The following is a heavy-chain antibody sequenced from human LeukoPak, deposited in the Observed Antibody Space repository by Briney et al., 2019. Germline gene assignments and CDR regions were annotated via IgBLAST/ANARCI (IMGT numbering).Heavy chain of an antibody. CDR3: ARVRGPTVTTMYFDY. V-gene: IGHV3-48*01. CDR2: ISPGSTTV. Sequence: GGSLRLSCAASGFNFNDHGMIWVRQAPGKGLEWISYISPGSTTVNSADSVKERFTTSRDKAKSSVFLHMNSLRAEDTALYYCARVRGPTVTTMYFDYWGQGTLVTVSS. J-gene: IGHJ4*02. D-gene: IGHD4-17*01. CDR1: GFNFNDHG.